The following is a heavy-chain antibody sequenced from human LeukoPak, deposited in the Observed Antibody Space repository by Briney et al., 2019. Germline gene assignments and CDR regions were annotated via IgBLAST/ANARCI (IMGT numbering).Heavy chain of an antibody. CDR1: GFTFSSYG. D-gene: IGHD1-26*01. V-gene: IGHV3-30*18. CDR3: AKGSEWDLLGSCDY. J-gene: IGHJ4*02. Sequence: GGSLRLSCAASGFTFSSYGMHWVRQAPGKGLEWVAVISYDGSNKYYADSVKGRFTISRDNSKNTLYLQMNSLRAEDTAVYYCAKGSEWDLLGSCDYWGQGTLVTVSS. CDR2: ISYDGSNK.